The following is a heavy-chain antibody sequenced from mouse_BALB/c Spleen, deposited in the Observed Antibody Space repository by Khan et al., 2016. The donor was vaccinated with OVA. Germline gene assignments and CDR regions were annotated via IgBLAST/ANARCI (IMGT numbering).Heavy chain of an antibody. CDR2: MSYSGST. CDR1: GYSITSGYG. V-gene: IGHV3-2*02. Sequence: EVELVESGPGLVKPSQSLSLTCTVTGYSITSGYGWNWIRQFPGNKLEWMGYMSYSGSTNYNPSLKSRISITRDTSKNQFFLQLNSVTTEDTATYYCARTARIKYWGQGTTLTVSS. J-gene: IGHJ2*01. CDR3: ARTARIKY. D-gene: IGHD1-2*01.